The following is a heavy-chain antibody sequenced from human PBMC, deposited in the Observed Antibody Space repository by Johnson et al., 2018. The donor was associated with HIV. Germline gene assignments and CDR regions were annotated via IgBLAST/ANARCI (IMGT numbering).Heavy chain of an antibody. D-gene: IGHD4-17*01. CDR1: GFTFDYYG. CDR3: AKDIDLWATVTTLVLAFDI. CDR2: INWNGGST. Sequence: VQLVESGGGVVRPGGSLRLSCAASGFTFDYYGMTWVRQPPGKGLAWVSGINWNGGSTGYADSVKGRFTISRDNAKNSLYLQMNSLRAEDTALYYCAKDIDLWATVTTLVLAFDIWGQGTMVTVSS. V-gene: IGHV3-20*04. J-gene: IGHJ3*02.